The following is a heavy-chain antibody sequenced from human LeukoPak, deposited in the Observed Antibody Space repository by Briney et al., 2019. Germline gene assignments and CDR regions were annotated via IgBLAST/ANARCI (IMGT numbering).Heavy chain of an antibody. CDR2: IDGDGSST. CDR1: GFTFSSYW. J-gene: IGHJ5*02. CDR3: VRDYYGSGKTRWSDP. V-gene: IGHV3-74*01. D-gene: IGHD3-10*01. Sequence: PGGSLRLSCAASGFTFSSYWIHWVRQAPGKGLVWVSRIDGDGSSTTYADSVKGRFTISRDNAKNTLYLQMTSLRVEDTAVYYCVRDYYGSGKTRWSDPWGQGTLVTVSS.